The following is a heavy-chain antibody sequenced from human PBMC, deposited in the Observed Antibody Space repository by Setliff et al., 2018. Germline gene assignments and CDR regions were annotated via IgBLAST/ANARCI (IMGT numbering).Heavy chain of an antibody. J-gene: IGHJ5*02. V-gene: IGHV1-2*04. CDR2: INPNSGGT. D-gene: IGHD1-1*01. CDR3: ARVYNPLYHNWFDP. Sequence: ASVKVSCKASGYTFTGYYMHWVRQAPGQGLEWMGWINPNSGGTNYAQKFQGWVTMTRDTSISTAYMELSRLRSDDTAVYYCARVYNPLYHNWFDPWGQGTLVTSPQ. CDR1: GYTFTGYY.